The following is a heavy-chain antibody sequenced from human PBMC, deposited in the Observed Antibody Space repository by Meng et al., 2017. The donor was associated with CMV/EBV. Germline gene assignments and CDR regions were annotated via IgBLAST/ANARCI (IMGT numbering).Heavy chain of an antibody. D-gene: IGHD6-13*01. CDR1: GFTFDDYA. CDR2: ISWNSGSI. V-gene: IGHV3-9*01. Sequence: GGSLRLSCAASGFTFDDYAMHWVRQAPGKGLEWVSGISWNSGSIGYADSVKGRFTISRDNAKNSLYLQMNSLRAEDTALHYCAKGGPSPIAAVGLVDYWGQGTLVTVSS. J-gene: IGHJ4*02. CDR3: AKGGPSPIAAVGLVDY.